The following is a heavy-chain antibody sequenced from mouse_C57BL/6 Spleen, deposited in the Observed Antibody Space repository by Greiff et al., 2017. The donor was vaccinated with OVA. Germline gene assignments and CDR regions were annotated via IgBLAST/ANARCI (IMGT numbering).Heavy chain of an antibody. CDR2: IDPEGGET. J-gene: IGHJ1*03. CDR3: ARSDCGSSPGWYFDV. V-gene: IGHV14-2*01. D-gene: IGHD1-1*01. CDR1: GFNIKDYY. Sequence: VQLQQPGAELVKPGASVKLSCTASGFNIKDYYMHWVKQRTEQGLEWIGRIDPEGGETKYAPKFQGKATITADTSSNTAYLQLSSLTSEDAAVYYCARSDCGSSPGWYFDVWGTGTTVTVSS.